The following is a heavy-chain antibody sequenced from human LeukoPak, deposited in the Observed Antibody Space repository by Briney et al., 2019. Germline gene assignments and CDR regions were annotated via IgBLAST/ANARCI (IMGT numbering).Heavy chain of an antibody. CDR3: AELGITMIGGV. D-gene: IGHD3-10*02. CDR2: ISSSGSTI. V-gene: IGHV3-48*03. Sequence: GGSLRLSCAASGLTFSSYEMNWVRQAPGKGLEWVSYISSSGSTIYYVDSVKGRFTISRDNAKNSLYLQMNSLRAEDTAVYYCAELGITMIGGVWGKGTTVTISS. J-gene: IGHJ6*04. CDR1: GLTFSSYE.